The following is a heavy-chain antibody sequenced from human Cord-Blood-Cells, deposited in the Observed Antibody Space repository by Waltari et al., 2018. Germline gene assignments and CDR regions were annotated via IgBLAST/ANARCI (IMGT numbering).Heavy chain of an antibody. CDR3: ATGEQWELPFPYY. D-gene: IGHD1-26*01. V-gene: IGHV1-24*01. Sequence: QVQLVQSGAEVKKPGASVKVSCKVSGYTLTELSMHWVRQAPGKGLEWMGGCDPEDGETIYARKCQGRVTMTKDTSTDTAYMELSSLRSEDTAVYYCATGEQWELPFPYYWGQGTLVTVSS. J-gene: IGHJ4*02. CDR2: CDPEDGET. CDR1: GYTLTELS.